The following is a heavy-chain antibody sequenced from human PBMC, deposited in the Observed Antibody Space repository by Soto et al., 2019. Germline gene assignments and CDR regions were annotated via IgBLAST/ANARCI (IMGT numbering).Heavy chain of an antibody. CDR1: GGSISGYY. CDR2: IYYTGST. CDR3: AREAPGAGHLDI. Sequence: PSETLSLTCTVSGGSISGYYWKWIRQPPGKRLEWIGHIYYTGSTNYNPSLKSRVTISVDTSKNQFSLNLNSVTAADTALYYCAREAPGAGHLDIWGQGALVTVSS. V-gene: IGHV4-59*01. J-gene: IGHJ4*02. D-gene: IGHD6-13*01.